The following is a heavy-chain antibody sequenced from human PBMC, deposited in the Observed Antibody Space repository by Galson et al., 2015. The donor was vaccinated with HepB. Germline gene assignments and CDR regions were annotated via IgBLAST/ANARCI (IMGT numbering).Heavy chain of an antibody. CDR2: INPNSGGT. V-gene: IGHV1-2*02. J-gene: IGHJ4*02. D-gene: IGHD3-10*01. CDR1: GYTFSGYY. CDR3: ARSMARDGYFDY. Sequence: SVKVSCKASGYTFSGYYMHWVRQAPGQGLEWMGWINPNSGGTNYAQKFQGRVTMTRDTSISTAYMELSRLRSDDTAVYYCARSMARDGYFDYWGQGTLVTVSS.